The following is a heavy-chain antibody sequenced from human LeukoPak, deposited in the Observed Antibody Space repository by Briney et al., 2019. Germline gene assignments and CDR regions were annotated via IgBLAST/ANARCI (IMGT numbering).Heavy chain of an antibody. CDR2: INHSGST. CDR1: GGSFSGYY. D-gene: IGHD2-15*01. V-gene: IGHV4-34*01. Sequence: SETLSLTCAVYGGSFSGYYWSWIRQPPGKGLEWIGEINHSGSTNYNPSLKSRVTILVDTSKNQFSLKLSSVTAADTAVYYCARRKGYCSGGSCPQKAYNWFDPWGQGTLVTVSS. CDR3: ARRKGYCSGGSCPQKAYNWFDP. J-gene: IGHJ5*02.